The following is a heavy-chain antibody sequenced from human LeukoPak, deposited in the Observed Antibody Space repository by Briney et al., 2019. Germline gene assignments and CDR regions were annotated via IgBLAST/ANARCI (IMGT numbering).Heavy chain of an antibody. D-gene: IGHD2-15*01. CDR3: AKDPGHCSGGSCYSILDY. V-gene: IGHV3-30*18. CDR2: ISSDGSHK. Sequence: PGRSLRLSCSASGFTFSNYGMHWVRQAPRKGLEWLADISSDGSHKFYGYSVTGRFTISRDNSKNTLYLQMNSLRPEDTAVYYCAKDPGHCSGGSCYSILDYWGQGTLVTVSS. J-gene: IGHJ4*02. CDR1: GFTFSNYG.